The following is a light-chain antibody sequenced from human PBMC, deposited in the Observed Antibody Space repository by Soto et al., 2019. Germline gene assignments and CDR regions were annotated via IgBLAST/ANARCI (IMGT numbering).Light chain of an antibody. CDR2: AAS. CDR1: QSFSSY. J-gene: IGKJ1*01. V-gene: IGKV1-39*01. Sequence: DIQMTQSPSSLSASVGDRVTITCRASQSFSSYLNWYQQKPGKAPKLLIYAASSLQSGVPSRFSGSGSGTDFTLTISSLQPEDFATYYCQQTYNTPRTFGQGTKVDI. CDR3: QQTYNTPRT.